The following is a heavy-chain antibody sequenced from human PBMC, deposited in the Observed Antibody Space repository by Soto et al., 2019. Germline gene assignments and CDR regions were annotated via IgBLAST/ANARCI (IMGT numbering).Heavy chain of an antibody. J-gene: IGHJ6*04. D-gene: IGHD3-10*01. CDR3: ARGWFGPDV. CDR1: GFTLSGRS. Sequence: EVQLVESGGDLVQPGGSLRLSCAASGFTLSGRSMHWVRQAPGKGLVWVSGIDNAGTDSTYADSVKGRFTSSRDNAKNMLYLQINSLRVEDTAVYYCARGWFGPDVWGKGTTVTVSS. CDR2: IDNAGTDS. V-gene: IGHV3-74*01.